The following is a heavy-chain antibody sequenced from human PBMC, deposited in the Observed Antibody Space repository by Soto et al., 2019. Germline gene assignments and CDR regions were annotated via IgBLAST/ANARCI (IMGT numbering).Heavy chain of an antibody. Sequence: QVQLVASGGGVVQPGRSLRLSCAATGISFSSYSMNWVRQTPGKGLEWVAVISFDGGNKFYGDSVKGRFTVSRDISKNRLFLQTNSLPAEDTSVCYCAGGMTMFRQAITGGVSGLDVWGQATTVSVS. CDR2: ISFDGGNK. V-gene: IGHV3-30*03. CDR1: GISFSSYS. D-gene: IGHD3-16*01. J-gene: IGHJ6*02. CDR3: AGGMTMFRQAITGGVSGLDV.